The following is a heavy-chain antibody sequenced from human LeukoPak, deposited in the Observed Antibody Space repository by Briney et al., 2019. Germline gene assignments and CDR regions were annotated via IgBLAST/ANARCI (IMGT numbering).Heavy chain of an antibody. CDR1: GFTFKIYT. V-gene: IGHV3-23*01. Sequence: PGGSLRLSCAAFGFTFKIYTMNWVRQAPGKGPEWLSSISYSGDNRGGNTYYADSVRGRFSISRDNSKNTLYLQMNSLRAEDTAVYYCVNSDVPSYSSGPAWYWGQGTLVTVSS. CDR3: VNSDVPSYSSGPAWY. CDR2: ISYSGDNRGGNT. D-gene: IGHD6-19*01. J-gene: IGHJ4*02.